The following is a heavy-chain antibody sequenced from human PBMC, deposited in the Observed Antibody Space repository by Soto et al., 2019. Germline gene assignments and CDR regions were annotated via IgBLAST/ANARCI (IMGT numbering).Heavy chain of an antibody. J-gene: IGHJ3*02. Sequence: ASVKVSCKASGYTFTSYGISWVRQAPGQGLEWMGWISAYNGNTNYAQKLQGRVTMTTDTSTSTAYMELRSLRSDDTAVYYCAREVAGTMSDAFDIWGQGTMVTVSS. CDR3: AREVAGTMSDAFDI. D-gene: IGHD6-19*01. CDR2: ISAYNGNT. V-gene: IGHV1-18*01. CDR1: GYTFTSYG.